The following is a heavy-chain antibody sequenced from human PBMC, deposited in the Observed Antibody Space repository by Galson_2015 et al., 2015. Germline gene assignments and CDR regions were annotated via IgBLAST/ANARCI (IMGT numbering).Heavy chain of an antibody. D-gene: IGHD6-19*01. CDR1: GFTFSDYY. V-gene: IGHV3-11*01. CDR3: ARIGNSGWYDFDY. Sequence: SLRLSCAASGFTFSDYYMSWIRQAPGKGLEWVSYISSSGSTIYYADSVKGRFTISRDNAKNSLYLQMNSLRAEDTAVYYCARIGNSGWYDFDYWGQGTLVTVSS. CDR2: ISSSGSTI. J-gene: IGHJ4*02.